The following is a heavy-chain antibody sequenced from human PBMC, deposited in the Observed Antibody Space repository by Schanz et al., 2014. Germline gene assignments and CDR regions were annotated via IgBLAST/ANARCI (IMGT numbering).Heavy chain of an antibody. CDR1: GYTFTSHG. CDR2: INPNSGTT. Sequence: QVQLVQSGAEVKKPGASVKVSCKASGYTFTSHGISWVRQAPGQGLEWMGWINPNSGTTNYAQKFQGWVTMTRDTSISTAYMELTSLRSEDTAVYFCARDLTVDTGYVVHYYYHGMDVWGQGTTVTVSS. D-gene: IGHD5-12*01. V-gene: IGHV1-2*04. J-gene: IGHJ6*02. CDR3: ARDLTVDTGYVVHYYYHGMDV.